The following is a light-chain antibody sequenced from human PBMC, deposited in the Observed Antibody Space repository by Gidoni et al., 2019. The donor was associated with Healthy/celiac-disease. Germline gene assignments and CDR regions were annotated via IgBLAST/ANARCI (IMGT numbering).Light chain of an antibody. CDR3: QQYNSYFT. Sequence: DSQIHLSPSTLSASVGDRVTITCRASQSISSWLDWYQQKTGKAPKLLIYDSSSLDSGVPSRFSGSGSGTEFTLTISSLQPDDFATYYCQQYNSYFTFGGGTKVEIK. J-gene: IGKJ4*01. V-gene: IGKV1-5*01. CDR2: DSS. CDR1: QSISSW.